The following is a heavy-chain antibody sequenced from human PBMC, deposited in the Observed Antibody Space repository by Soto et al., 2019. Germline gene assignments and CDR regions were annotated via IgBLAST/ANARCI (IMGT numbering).Heavy chain of an antibody. CDR3: ARPRGDGYNKYYYNGMDV. CDR1: GGTFSSYA. CDR2: IIPIFGTA. V-gene: IGHV1-69*13. Sequence: ASVKVSCKASGGTFSSYAISWVRQAPGQGLEWMGGIIPIFGTANYAQKFQGRVTITADESTSTAYMELSSLRSEDTAVYYCARPRGDGYNKYYYNGMDVWGQGTTVTVSS. D-gene: IGHD3-10*01. J-gene: IGHJ6*02.